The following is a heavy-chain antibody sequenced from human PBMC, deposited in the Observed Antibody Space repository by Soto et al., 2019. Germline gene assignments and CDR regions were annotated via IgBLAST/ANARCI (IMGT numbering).Heavy chain of an antibody. CDR3: ARDRYCSSTSCYEFDY. V-gene: IGHV3-21*01. CDR2: ISSSSSYI. CDR1: GFTFSSYS. D-gene: IGHD2-2*01. J-gene: IGHJ4*02. Sequence: GGSLRLSCAASGFTFSSYSMNWVRQAPGKGLEWVSSISSSSSYIYYADSVKGRFTISRDNAKNSLYLQMNSLRAEDTAVYYCARDRYCSSTSCYEFDYWGQGTLVTVSS.